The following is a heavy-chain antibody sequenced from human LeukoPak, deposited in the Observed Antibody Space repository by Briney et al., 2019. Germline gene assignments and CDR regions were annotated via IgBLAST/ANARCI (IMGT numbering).Heavy chain of an antibody. CDR3: ARGGLDYGDYYGMDV. D-gene: IGHD4-17*01. Sequence: GASVKVSCKASGYTFTCYYMHWVRQAPGQGLEWMGWINPNSGGTNYAQKFQGRVTMTRDTSISTAYMELSRLRSDDTAVYYCARGGLDYGDYYGMDVWGQGTTVTVSS. J-gene: IGHJ6*02. CDR1: GYTFTCYY. V-gene: IGHV1-2*02. CDR2: INPNSGGT.